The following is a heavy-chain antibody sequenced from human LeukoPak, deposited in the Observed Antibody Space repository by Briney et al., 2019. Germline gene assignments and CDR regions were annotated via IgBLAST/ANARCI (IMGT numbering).Heavy chain of an antibody. CDR1: GGSVSSYY. CDR2: IYYSGST. V-gene: IGHV4-59*02. J-gene: IGHJ4*02. Sequence: SETLSLTCTVSGGSVSSYYWSWIRQPPGKGLEWIGYIYYSGSTNYNPSLKSRVTISVDTSKNQFSLKLSSVTAADTAVYYCARDVGSSTDWGQGTLVTVSS. CDR3: ARDVGSSTD. D-gene: IGHD6-13*01.